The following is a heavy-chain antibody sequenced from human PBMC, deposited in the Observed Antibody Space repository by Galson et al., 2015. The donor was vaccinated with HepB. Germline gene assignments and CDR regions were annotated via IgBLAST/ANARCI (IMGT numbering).Heavy chain of an antibody. CDR1: GFSFSSYS. CDR2: ISSSSNYI. V-gene: IGHV3-21*01. Sequence: SLRLSCAASGFSFSSYSMNWVRQAPGKGLEWVPFISSSSNYIYYADPVKGRFTISRDNAKNSLYLQMNSLRAEDTALYYCARRTSSSGYSTPFDYWGQGTLVTVSS. CDR3: ARRTSSSGYSTPFDY. D-gene: IGHD3-22*01. J-gene: IGHJ4*02.